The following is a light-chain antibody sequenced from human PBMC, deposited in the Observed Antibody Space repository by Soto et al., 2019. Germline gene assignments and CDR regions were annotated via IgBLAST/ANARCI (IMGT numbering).Light chain of an antibody. V-gene: IGKV3-20*01. CDR1: ESVSRN. CDR3: QQYGSSGGIT. Sequence: DIVMTKSPATLSVSPGETATLSCRASESVSRNLAWYQQKPGPAPRILIYAASSRATGIPDRFSGGGSGTYFTLKITRLEPEDSAMYYCQQYGSSGGITFGHGTRLEI. CDR2: AAS. J-gene: IGKJ5*01.